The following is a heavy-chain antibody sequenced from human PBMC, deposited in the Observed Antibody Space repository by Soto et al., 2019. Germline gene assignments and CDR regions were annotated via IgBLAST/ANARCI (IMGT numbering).Heavy chain of an antibody. V-gene: IGHV4-59*01. CDR1: GGSIRDNY. CDR2: IYYSGST. CDR3: ARRYCGRSSCYIGLDV. D-gene: IGHD2-2*02. Sequence: PSETLSLTCTVSGGSIRDNYWNWIRQSPGKGLEWIGYIYYSGSTNYNPSLKSRVTMSADTSKNQLSLNLNSVTTADTAVYYCARRYCGRSSCYIGLDVWGQGTAVTVSS. J-gene: IGHJ6*02.